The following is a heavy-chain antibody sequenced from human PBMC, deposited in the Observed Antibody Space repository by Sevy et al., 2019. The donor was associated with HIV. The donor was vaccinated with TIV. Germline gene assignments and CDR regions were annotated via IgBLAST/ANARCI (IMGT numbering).Heavy chain of an antibody. CDR2: ISGSGGST. V-gene: IGHV3-23*01. CDR1: GFTFSSYA. Sequence: GGSLRLSCAASGFTFSSYAMSWDRQAPGKGLEWVSAISGSGGSTYYADSVKGRFTISRDNSKNTLYLQMNSLRAEDTAVYYCAKWRPPAHYYYMDVWGKGTTVTVSS. J-gene: IGHJ6*03. D-gene: IGHD2-2*01. CDR3: AKWRPPAHYYYMDV.